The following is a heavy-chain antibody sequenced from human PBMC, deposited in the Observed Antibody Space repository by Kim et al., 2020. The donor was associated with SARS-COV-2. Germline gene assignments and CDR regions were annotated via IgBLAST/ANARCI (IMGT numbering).Heavy chain of an antibody. J-gene: IGHJ6*02. V-gene: IGHV4-61*01. Sequence: SETLSLTCTVSGGSVSSGSYYWSWIRQPPGKGLEWIGYIYYSGSTNYNPSLKSRVTISVDTSKNQFSLKLSSVTAADTAVYYCARAPNDYSLDYYYYYGMDVWGQGTTVTVSS. D-gene: IGHD4-4*01. CDR2: IYYSGST. CDR1: GGSVSSGSYY. CDR3: ARAPNDYSLDYYYYYGMDV.